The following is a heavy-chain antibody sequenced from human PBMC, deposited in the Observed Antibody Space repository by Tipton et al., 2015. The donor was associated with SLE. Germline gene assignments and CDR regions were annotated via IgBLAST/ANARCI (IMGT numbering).Heavy chain of an antibody. CDR2: IYYSGST. J-gene: IGHJ3*02. CDR1: GGSISSYY. Sequence: TLSLTCTVSGGSISSYYWSWIRQPPGRGLEWIGYIYYSGSTNYNPSLKSRVTISVDTSKNQFSLKLSSVTAADTAVYYCAGAESSWDAFDIWGQGTMVTVSS. D-gene: IGHD2-2*01. CDR3: AGAESSWDAFDI. V-gene: IGHV4-59*01.